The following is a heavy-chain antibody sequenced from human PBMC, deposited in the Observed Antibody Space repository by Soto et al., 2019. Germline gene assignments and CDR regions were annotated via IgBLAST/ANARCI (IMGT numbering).Heavy chain of an antibody. CDR3: ARGARGYSGYNYYYYYMDV. V-gene: IGHV1-8*01. Sequence: QVQLVQSGAEVKKPGASVKVSCKASGYTFTSYDINWVRQATGQGLEWMGWMNPNSGNTGYAQKFQGRVTMTRNTSRSTAYMELSSLRSEDTAVYYCARGARGYSGYNYYYYYMDVWGKGTTVTVSS. J-gene: IGHJ6*03. D-gene: IGHD5-12*01. CDR2: MNPNSGNT. CDR1: GYTFTSYD.